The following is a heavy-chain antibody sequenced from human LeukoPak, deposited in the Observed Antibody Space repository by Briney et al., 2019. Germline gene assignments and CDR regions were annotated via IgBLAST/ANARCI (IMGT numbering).Heavy chain of an antibody. V-gene: IGHV1-69*05. D-gene: IGHD1-26*01. CDR2: IIPIFGSA. Sequence: SVKVSCRASGGTLGTYAISCVRQAPGQGLEWMGEIIPIFGSANYAQKFRGRVTITTDESTSTAYMELSSLRSEDTAVYYCVRDRGGSYSGNWIDPWGQGTLVTVSS. J-gene: IGHJ5*02. CDR3: VRDRGGSYSGNWIDP. CDR1: GGTLGTYA.